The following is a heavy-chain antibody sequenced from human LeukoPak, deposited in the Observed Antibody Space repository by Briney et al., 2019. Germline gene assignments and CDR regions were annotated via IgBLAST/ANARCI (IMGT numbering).Heavy chain of an antibody. J-gene: IGHJ4*02. D-gene: IGHD4-23*01. V-gene: IGHV3-53*01. Sequence: GGSLRLSCAASGFTVSSNYMSWVRQAPGKGLEWVSVIYSGGSTYYADSVKGRFTISRDNSKHTLYLQMNSLRAEDTAVYYCASGGNPYYFDYWGQGTLVTVSS. CDR2: IYSGGST. CDR3: ASGGNPYYFDY. CDR1: GFTVSSNY.